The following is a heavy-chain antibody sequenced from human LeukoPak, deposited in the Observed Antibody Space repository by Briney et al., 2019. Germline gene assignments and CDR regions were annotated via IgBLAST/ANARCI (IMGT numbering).Heavy chain of an antibody. J-gene: IGHJ4*02. V-gene: IGHV3-23*01. CDR3: AKGFNVVVTAMDY. D-gene: IGHD2-21*02. Sequence: GASLRLSCAASGFTFSSYAMSWVRQAPGKGLEWVSAICGSGGSTYYADSVKGRFTISRDNSKNTLYLQMNSLRAEDTAVYYCAKGFNVVVTAMDYWGQGTLVTVSS. CDR1: GFTFSSYA. CDR2: ICGSGGST.